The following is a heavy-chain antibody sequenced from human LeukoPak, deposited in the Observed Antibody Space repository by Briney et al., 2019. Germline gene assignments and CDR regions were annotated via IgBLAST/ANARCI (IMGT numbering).Heavy chain of an antibody. CDR3: ARERQNYDILTGYYRWFDP. V-gene: IGHV1-69*06. CDR1: GYTFTGYY. D-gene: IGHD3-9*01. J-gene: IGHJ5*02. CDR2: IIPIFGTA. Sequence: SVKVSCKASGYTFTGYYMHWVRQAPGQGLEWMGGIIPIFGTANYAQKFQGRVTITADKSTSTAYMELSSLRSEDTAVYYCARERQNYDILTGYYRWFDPWGQGTLVTVSS.